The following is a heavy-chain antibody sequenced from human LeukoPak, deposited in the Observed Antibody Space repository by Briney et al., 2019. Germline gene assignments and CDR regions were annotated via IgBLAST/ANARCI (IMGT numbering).Heavy chain of an antibody. V-gene: IGHV4-38-2*02. CDR1: DDSITMYY. D-gene: IGHD4-17*01. CDR2: IYHSGST. J-gene: IGHJ4*02. CDR3: ARAGYGDSDFDY. Sequence: SETLSLTCTVPDDSITMYYWTWIRQPPGKGLEWIGSIYHSGSTYYNPSLKSRVTISVDTSKNQFSLKLSSVTAADTAVYYCARAGYGDSDFDYWGQGTLVTVSS.